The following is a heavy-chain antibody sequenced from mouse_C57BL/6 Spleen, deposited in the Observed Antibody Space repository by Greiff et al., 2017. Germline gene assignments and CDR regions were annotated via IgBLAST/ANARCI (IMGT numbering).Heavy chain of an antibody. D-gene: IGHD2-1*01. J-gene: IGHJ1*03. V-gene: IGHV5-15*01. Sequence: EVMLVESGGGLVQPGGSLKLSCAASGFTFSDYGMAWVRQAPRKGPEWVAFISNLAYSIYYADTVTGRFTISRENAKNTLYLEMSSLRSEDTAMYYCARRKDYGNYGWYFDVWGTGTTVTVSS. CDR3: ARRKDYGNYGWYFDV. CDR2: ISNLAYSI. CDR1: GFTFSDYG.